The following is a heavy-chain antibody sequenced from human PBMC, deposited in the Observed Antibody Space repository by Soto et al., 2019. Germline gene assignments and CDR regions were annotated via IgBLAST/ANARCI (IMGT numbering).Heavy chain of an antibody. CDR3: ARGSIVATSLTPFVF. J-gene: IGHJ4*02. CDR2: ISASSSYI. D-gene: IGHD5-12*01. CDR1: GFTFSSYS. V-gene: IGHV3-21*01. Sequence: EVQLVESGGGLVKPGGSLRLSCAASGFTFSSYSMNWVRQAPGKGLEWVSSISASSSYIYYADSVKGRYTVSRDNAKNSLYLQLNSLEDEDTTVYYCARGSIVATSLTPFVFLGQGTIVIVSS.